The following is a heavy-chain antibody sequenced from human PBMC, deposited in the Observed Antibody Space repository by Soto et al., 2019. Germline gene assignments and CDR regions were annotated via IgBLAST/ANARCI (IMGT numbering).Heavy chain of an antibody. J-gene: IGHJ4*02. D-gene: IGHD4-17*01. V-gene: IGHV3-33*01. CDR2: IWYDGSNK. CDR1: GFTFSSNG. Sequence: QVQLVESGGGVVQPGRSLRLSCAASGFTFSSNGMHWVRQAPGKGLEWVALIWYDGSNKYHADYVKGRFTISRDNSKNTLYLQMNSLRAEDTALYYCARGSDGNGDYVLDHWGQGTLVTVSS. CDR3: ARGSDGNGDYVLDH.